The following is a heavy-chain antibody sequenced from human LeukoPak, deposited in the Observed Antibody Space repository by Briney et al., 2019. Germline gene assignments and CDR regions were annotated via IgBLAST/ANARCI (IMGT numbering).Heavy chain of an antibody. Sequence: GASVKVSRKASGYTFINYGVTWVRQAPGQGLEWMGWISASNGNTNYAQKLQGRVTMTTETSTSTAYMELRSLRSDDTAVYYCARALSRGYSGYDYGLGYWGQGTLVTVSS. CDR1: GYTFINYG. D-gene: IGHD5-12*01. CDR3: ARALSRGYSGYDYGLGY. CDR2: ISASNGNT. V-gene: IGHV1-18*01. J-gene: IGHJ4*02.